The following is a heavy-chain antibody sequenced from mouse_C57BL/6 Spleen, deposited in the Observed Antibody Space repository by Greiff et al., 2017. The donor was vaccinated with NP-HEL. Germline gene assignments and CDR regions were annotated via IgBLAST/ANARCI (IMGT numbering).Heavy chain of an antibody. CDR1: GYTFTSYW. Sequence: QVHVKQSGAELAKPGASVKLSCKASGYTFTSYWMHWVKQRPGQGLEWIGYINPSSGYTKYNQKFKDKATLTADKSSSTAYMQLSSLTYEDSAVYYCARGITTAALDYWGQGTTLTVSS. CDR3: ARGITTAALDY. CDR2: INPSSGYT. J-gene: IGHJ2*01. D-gene: IGHD1-2*01. V-gene: IGHV1-7*01.